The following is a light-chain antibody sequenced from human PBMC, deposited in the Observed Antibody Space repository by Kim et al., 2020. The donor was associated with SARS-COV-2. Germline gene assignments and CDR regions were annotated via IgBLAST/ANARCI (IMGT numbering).Light chain of an antibody. CDR2: QDS. CDR1: KLGDKY. V-gene: IGLV3-1*01. CDR3: QAWDSSTAV. Sequence: SYELTQPPSVSVSPGQTASITCSGDKLGDKYACWYQHKPGQSPVLVIYQDSKRPSGIPERFSASNSGNTATLTISETQAMDEADYYCQAWDSSTAVFGGG. J-gene: IGLJ3*02.